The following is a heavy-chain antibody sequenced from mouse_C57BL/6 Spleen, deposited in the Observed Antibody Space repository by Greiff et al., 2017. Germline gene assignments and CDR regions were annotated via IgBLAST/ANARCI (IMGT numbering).Heavy chain of an antibody. D-gene: IGHD1-1*01. CDR3: APIYYGSSYDFDY. Sequence: QVQLQQSGAELARPGASVKLSCKASGYTFTSYGISWVKQRTGQGLEWIGEIYPRSGNTYYNEKFKGKATLTADKSSSTAYMELRSLTSEASAVYFCAPIYYGSSYDFDYWGQGTTLTVSS. J-gene: IGHJ2*01. CDR1: GYTFTSYG. CDR2: IYPRSGNT. V-gene: IGHV1-81*01.